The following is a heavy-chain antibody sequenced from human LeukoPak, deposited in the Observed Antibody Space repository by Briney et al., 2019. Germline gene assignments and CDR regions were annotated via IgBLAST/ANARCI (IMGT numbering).Heavy chain of an antibody. D-gene: IGHD2-2*01. V-gene: IGHV3-74*01. CDR2: INGDGCST. Sequence: GGSLRLSCAASGFTFSSYWMHWVRQVPGKGLVCVSRINGDGCSTTYADSARGRFTISRDNAKNTLYLQMNRLRAEDTAVYYCARNYMVVVPSGMAGYHYYGMDVWGQGITVTVYS. CDR3: ARNYMVVVPSGMAGYHYYGMDV. CDR1: GFTFSSYW. J-gene: IGHJ6*02.